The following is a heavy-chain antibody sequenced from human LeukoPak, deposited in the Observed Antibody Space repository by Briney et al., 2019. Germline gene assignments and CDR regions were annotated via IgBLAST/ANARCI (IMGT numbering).Heavy chain of an antibody. CDR2: ISGSGGST. J-gene: IGHJ3*02. V-gene: IGHV3-23*01. D-gene: IGHD3-10*01. CDR1: GFTFSSYA. Sequence: GGSLRLSCAASGFTFSSYAMSWVRQAPGKGLEWVSAISGSGGSTYYADSVKGRFTISRDNSKNTLYLQMNSLRAEDTAVYYCASAAFYYSSGSYYRYAFDIWGQGTMVTVSS. CDR3: ASAAFYYSSGSYYRYAFDI.